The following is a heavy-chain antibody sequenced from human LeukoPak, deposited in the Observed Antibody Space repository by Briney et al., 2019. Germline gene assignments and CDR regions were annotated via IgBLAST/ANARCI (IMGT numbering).Heavy chain of an antibody. V-gene: IGHV3-30-3*01. CDR2: ISYDGSNK. J-gene: IGHJ6*02. D-gene: IGHD1-7*01. Sequence: GGSLRLSCAASGFTFSSYAMHRVRQAPGKGLEWVALISYDGSNKYYADSVKGRFTISRDNSKNTLFLQMNSLRAEDTAVYYCARVSLLQELYYYYGMDVWGQGTTVTVSS. CDR3: ARVSLLQELYYYYGMDV. CDR1: GFTFSSYA.